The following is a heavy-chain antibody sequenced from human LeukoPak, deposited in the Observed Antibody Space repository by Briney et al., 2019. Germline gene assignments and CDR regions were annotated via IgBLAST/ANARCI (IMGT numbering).Heavy chain of an antibody. J-gene: IGHJ4*02. CDR1: GYIFTGYY. CDR3: ARAMGGDNSGYRPFDY. D-gene: IGHD3-22*01. CDR2: INPDNGDT. Sequence: VASVKVSCKASGYIFTGYYMHWVRQAPGQGLEWMGWINPDNGDTSYAQMLQARVTMTRDTSISTAYMELSSLRSDDTAVYYCARAMGGDNSGYRPFDYRGQGTLVTVSS. V-gene: IGHV1-2*02.